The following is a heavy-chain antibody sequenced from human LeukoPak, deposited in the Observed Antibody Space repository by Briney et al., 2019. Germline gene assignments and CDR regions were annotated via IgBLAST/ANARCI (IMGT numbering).Heavy chain of an antibody. V-gene: IGHV4-59*01. CDR3: ARDTYGSGNTGMDV. D-gene: IGHD3-10*01. CDR2: IYYSGST. J-gene: IGHJ6*02. CDR1: GGSISSYY. Sequence: SETLSLTCTVSGGSISSYYWSWIRQPPGKGLEWIGYIYYSGSTNYNPSLKSRVTISVDTSKNQFSLKLSSVTAADTAVYYCARDTYGSGNTGMDVWGQGTTVTVSS.